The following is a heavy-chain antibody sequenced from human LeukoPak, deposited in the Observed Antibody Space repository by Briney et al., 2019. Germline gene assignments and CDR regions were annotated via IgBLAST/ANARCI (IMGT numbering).Heavy chain of an antibody. CDR1: GFTFSSYA. Sequence: GGSLRLSCAASGFTFSSYAMSWVRQAPGKGLEWVSAISGSGGSTNYADSVKGRFTISRDNSKNTLYLQMNTLRAEDTAVYYCAKAGGYRSSDYWGQGTLVTVSS. J-gene: IGHJ4*02. CDR3: AKAGGYRSSDY. V-gene: IGHV3-23*01. D-gene: IGHD3-10*01. CDR2: ISGSGGST.